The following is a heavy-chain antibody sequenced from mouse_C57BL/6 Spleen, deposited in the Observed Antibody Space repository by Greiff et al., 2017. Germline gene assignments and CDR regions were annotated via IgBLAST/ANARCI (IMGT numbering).Heavy chain of an antibody. Sequence: VQLQQPGTELVKPGASVKLSCKASGYTFTSYWMHWVKQRPGQGLEWIGNSNPSNGGTNYNEKFKSKATLTVDKSSSTAYMQLSSLTSEDSAVYYCARDYGSSYGAMDYWGQGTSVTVSS. CDR1: GYTFTSYW. J-gene: IGHJ4*01. CDR2: SNPSNGGT. D-gene: IGHD1-1*01. V-gene: IGHV1-53*01. CDR3: ARDYGSSYGAMDY.